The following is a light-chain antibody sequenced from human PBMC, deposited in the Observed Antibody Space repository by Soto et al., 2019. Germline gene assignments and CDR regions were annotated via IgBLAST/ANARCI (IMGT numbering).Light chain of an antibody. CDR3: QQSYSTPPVT. CDR1: QSISSY. V-gene: IGKV1-39*01. J-gene: IGKJ5*01. Sequence: DIQMTQPPSSLAESVGDRVTITCRPSQSISSYLNWYQQKPGKAPKLLIYAASSLQSGVPSRFSGSGSGTDFTLTISSLQPEDFATYYCQQSYSTPPVTFGQGTRLEI. CDR2: AAS.